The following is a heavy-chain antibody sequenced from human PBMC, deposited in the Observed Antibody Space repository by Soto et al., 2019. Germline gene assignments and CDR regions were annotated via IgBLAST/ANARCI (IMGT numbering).Heavy chain of an antibody. D-gene: IGHD5-12*01. CDR1: GFTFTSSA. V-gene: IGHV1-58*02. CDR2: IVVGSGNT. Sequence: SVKVSCKASGFTFTSSAMQWVRQARGQRLEWIGWIVVGSGNTNYAQKFQERVTITRDMSTSTAYMELSSQRSEDTAVYYCAAAEMATITGAFDIWGQGTMVTVSS. J-gene: IGHJ3*02. CDR3: AAAEMATITGAFDI.